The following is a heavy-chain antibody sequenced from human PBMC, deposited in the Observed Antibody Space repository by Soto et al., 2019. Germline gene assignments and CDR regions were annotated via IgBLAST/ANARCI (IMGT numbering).Heavy chain of an antibody. D-gene: IGHD3-22*01. CDR2: ISYDGSNK. CDR3: ARSGTVGVVVITTGYYYGMDV. Sequence: LRLSCAASGFTFSSYGMHWVRQAPGKGLEWVAVISYDGSNKYYADSVEGRFTISRDNSKNTLYLQMNSLRAEDTAVYYCARSGTVGVVVITTGYYYGMDVWGQGTTVTVSS. CDR1: GFTFSSYG. V-gene: IGHV3-30*03. J-gene: IGHJ6*02.